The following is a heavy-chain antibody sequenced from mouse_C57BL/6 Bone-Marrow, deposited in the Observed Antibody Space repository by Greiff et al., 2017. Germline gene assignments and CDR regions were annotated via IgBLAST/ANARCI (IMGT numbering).Heavy chain of an antibody. CDR2: IDPSDSYS. J-gene: IGHJ2*01. CDR1: GYTFTSYW. CDR3: ARRLGQGY. D-gene: IGHD4-1*01. V-gene: IGHV1-59*01. Sequence: QVQLQQPGAELVRPGTSVKLSCKASGYTFTSYWMNWVKQRPGQALEWIGVIDPSDSYSTYNQKFKGKATLTVDTSSCTAYMQRSSLTSEDSAVSYCARRLGQGYWGQGTTLTVAS.